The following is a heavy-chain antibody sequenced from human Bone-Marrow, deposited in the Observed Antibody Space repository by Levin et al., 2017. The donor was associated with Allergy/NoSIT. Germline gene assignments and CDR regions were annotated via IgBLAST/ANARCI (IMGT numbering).Heavy chain of an antibody. V-gene: IGHV3-30*04. CDR3: LGEYGARSFNI. CDR1: GFTFSSIA. CDR2: ISYDGNYK. J-gene: IGHJ3*02. Sequence: GESLKISCAASGFTFSSIAMHWVRQAPGKGLEWVAVISYDGNYKNYVDSVKGRLTISRDNSKNTLFLQMNSLKTEDTAVYYCLGEYGARSFNIWGQGTMVTVSS. D-gene: IGHD4/OR15-4a*01.